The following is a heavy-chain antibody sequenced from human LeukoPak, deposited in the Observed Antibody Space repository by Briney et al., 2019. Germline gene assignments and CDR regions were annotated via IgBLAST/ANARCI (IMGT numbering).Heavy chain of an antibody. Sequence: PGGSLRLSCAASGFTFSSYSMNWVRQAPGKGLEWVSSISSSSSYIYYVDSVKGRFTISRDNAKNSLYLQMNSLRAEDTAVYYCARGGFDPWGQGTLVTVSS. CDR1: GFTFSSYS. J-gene: IGHJ5*02. CDR2: ISSSSSYI. V-gene: IGHV3-21*01. CDR3: ARGGFDP.